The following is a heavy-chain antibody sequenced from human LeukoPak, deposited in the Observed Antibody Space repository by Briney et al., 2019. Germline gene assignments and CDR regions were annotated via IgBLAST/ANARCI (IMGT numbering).Heavy chain of an antibody. J-gene: IGHJ5*02. CDR2: ISGSGGST. V-gene: IGHV3-23*01. D-gene: IGHD6-13*01. CDR1: GFTFSSYA. Sequence: PGGSLRLSCAASGFTFSSYAMSRVRQAPGKGLEWVSAISGSGGSTYYADSVKGRFTISRDNSKNTLYLQMNSLRAEDTAVYYCAKDRGSSWSPDWFDPWGQGTLVTVSS. CDR3: AKDRGSSWSPDWFDP.